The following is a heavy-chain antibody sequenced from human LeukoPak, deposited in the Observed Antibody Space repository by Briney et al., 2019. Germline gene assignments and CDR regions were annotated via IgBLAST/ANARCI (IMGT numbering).Heavy chain of an antibody. CDR1: GYTFTGYY. CDR2: INPNRGGT. CDR3: ARDRKYSGYDFGDY. J-gene: IGHJ4*02. V-gene: IGHV1-2*02. Sequence: ASVKVSFKASGYTFTGYYMHWVRQAPGQGLEWMGWINPNRGGTNYAQKFQGRVTMTRDTSISTAYMELRRPRSDDTAVYYCARDRKYSGYDFGDYWGQGTLVTVSS. D-gene: IGHD5-12*01.